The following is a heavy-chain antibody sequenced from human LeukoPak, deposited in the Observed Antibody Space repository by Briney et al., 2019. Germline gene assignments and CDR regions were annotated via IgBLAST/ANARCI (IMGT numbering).Heavy chain of an antibody. CDR3: AKDRLPDGRWSLDY. D-gene: IGHD6-13*01. V-gene: IGHV3-23*01. CDR1: GFTFSSSA. J-gene: IGHJ4*02. CDR2: ISASGGST. Sequence: GGSLRLSCAASGFTFSSSAMSWVRQVPGKGLEWVSGISASGGSTYYADSVRGRFTISRDNSKNTLYVQMNSLRDEDTAVYYCAKDRLPDGRWSLDYWGQGTLVTVSS.